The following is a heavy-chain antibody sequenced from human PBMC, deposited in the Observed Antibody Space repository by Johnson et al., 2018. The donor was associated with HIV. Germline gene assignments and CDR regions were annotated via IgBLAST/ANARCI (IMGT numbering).Heavy chain of an antibody. CDR3: ARDQSSSWPGDAFDI. J-gene: IGHJ3*02. D-gene: IGHD6-13*01. Sequence: MQLVESGGGLVPPGGSLRLSCAASGFTVSSTYMSWVRQAPGKGLEWVSIIFSGGSTYYADAVMGRFTVSRDNSKKALYLQMHSLTAEDTALYYCARDQSSSWPGDAFDIWGQGTLVTVSS. V-gene: IGHV3-66*01. CDR1: GFTVSSTY. CDR2: IFSGGST.